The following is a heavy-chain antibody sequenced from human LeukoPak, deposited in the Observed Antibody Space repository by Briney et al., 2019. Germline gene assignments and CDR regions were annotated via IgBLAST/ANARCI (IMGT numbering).Heavy chain of an antibody. V-gene: IGHV3-7*01. J-gene: IGHJ4*02. CDR1: GFTFSIYW. Sequence: TGGSLRLSCAASGFTFSIYWMSCVREAPGKGLEWVANIKQDGSEKYYVDSVKGRFTISRDNAKNSLYLQMNSLRAEDTAVYYCARVISSGLRFLEWLPLYYFDYWGQGTLVTVSS. CDR2: IKQDGSEK. D-gene: IGHD3-3*01. CDR3: ARVISSGLRFLEWLPLYYFDY.